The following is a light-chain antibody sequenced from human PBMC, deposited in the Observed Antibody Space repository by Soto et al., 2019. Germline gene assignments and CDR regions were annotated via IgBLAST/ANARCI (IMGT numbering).Light chain of an antibody. CDR2: DNT. CDR3: ASWDDSLSGTVV. CDR1: SYNIGNNN. J-gene: IGLJ2*01. V-gene: IGLV1-51*01. Sequence: QAVVTQPPSVSAAPGQKVTISCCGSSYNIGNNNVCLYQQLPGNAPKVLIYDNTKRPSGIPDRFSGSKSGTSASLAISGLRSEDEADYYCASWDDSLSGTVVCRGGTKVTVL.